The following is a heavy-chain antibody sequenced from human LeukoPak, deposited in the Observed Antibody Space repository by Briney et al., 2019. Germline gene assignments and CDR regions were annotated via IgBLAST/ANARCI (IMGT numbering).Heavy chain of an antibody. D-gene: IGHD6-19*01. J-gene: IGHJ4*02. CDR3: ARAVAGILLDY. Sequence: SLRLSCAASGFTFDDYAMHWVRQAPGKGLEWVSGISWNSGSIGYADSVKGRFTISRDNAKNSLYLQMNSLRAEDTALYYCARAVAGILLDYWGQGTLVTVSS. CDR1: GFTFDDYA. V-gene: IGHV3-9*01. CDR2: ISWNSGSI.